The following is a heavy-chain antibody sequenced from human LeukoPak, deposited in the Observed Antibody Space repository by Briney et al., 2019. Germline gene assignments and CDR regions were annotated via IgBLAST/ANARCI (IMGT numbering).Heavy chain of an antibody. CDR3: AKPYSSGRWYFDY. J-gene: IGHJ4*02. V-gene: IGHV3-33*06. CDR2: IWYDGSKK. CDR1: GFTFTNYG. Sequence: PGRSLRLSCAASGFTFTNYGFYWVRQAPGKGPEWVALIWYDGSKKYYADSVKGRFTISRDNSKNTLFLQMNSLRAEDTAVYYCAKPYSSGRWYFDYWGQGTLVSVSS. D-gene: IGHD6-19*01.